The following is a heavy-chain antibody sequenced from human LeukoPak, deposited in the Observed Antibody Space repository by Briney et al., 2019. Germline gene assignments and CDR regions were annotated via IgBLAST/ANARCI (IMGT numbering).Heavy chain of an antibody. Sequence: ASVKVSCKASRYTFTTFALIWVRRAAGHRLEWLGGINTNTANPTYAQAFTGRFVLSLDTSVNTSYLQISSLKTEDTAVYYCARVRRFLDGGVAGIDYWGQGSLVTVSS. J-gene: IGHJ4*02. V-gene: IGHV7-4-1*02. CDR2: INTNTANP. CDR1: RYTFTTFA. CDR3: ARVRRFLDGGVAGIDY. D-gene: IGHD3-3*01.